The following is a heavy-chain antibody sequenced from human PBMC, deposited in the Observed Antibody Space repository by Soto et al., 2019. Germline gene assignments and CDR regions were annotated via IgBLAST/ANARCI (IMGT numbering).Heavy chain of an antibody. CDR1: GGSISSSSYY. CDR3: ASPGYYYDSSLVDY. Sequence: SETLSLTCTVSGGSISSSSYYWGWIRQPPGKGLEWIGSIYYSGSTYYNPSLKSRVTISVDTSKNQFSLKLSSVTAADTAVYYCASPGYYYDSSLVDYWGHGTLVTVSS. J-gene: IGHJ4*01. V-gene: IGHV4-39*01. D-gene: IGHD3-22*01. CDR2: IYYSGST.